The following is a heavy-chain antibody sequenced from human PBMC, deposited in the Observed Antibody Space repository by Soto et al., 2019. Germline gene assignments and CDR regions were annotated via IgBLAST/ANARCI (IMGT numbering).Heavy chain of an antibody. CDR2: IRSKTNNYAT. J-gene: IGHJ6*03. Sequence: EVQLVESGGGLVQPGGSLKLACLASGFPLSDSAIHWVRKASGKGLEWVGRIRSKTNNYATTYGAPVRGRFTLSRDDSKNTAYLQMNNLEREDAAVYYCTRHAGGQVEHSFYYFFMDFWCKGTPVSV. CDR1: GFPLSDSA. CDR3: TRHAGGQVEHSFYYFFMDF. V-gene: IGHV3-73*01. D-gene: IGHD2-15*01.